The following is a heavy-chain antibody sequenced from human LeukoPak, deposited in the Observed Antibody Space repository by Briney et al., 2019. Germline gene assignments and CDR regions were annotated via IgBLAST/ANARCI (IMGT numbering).Heavy chain of an antibody. J-gene: IGHJ5*02. V-gene: IGHV4-59*08. CDR3: ARSSGYSSSGGLNWFDT. CDR2: IYYSGST. D-gene: IGHD6-13*01. Sequence: SETLSLTCTVSGGSITSYYWNWIRQPPGKGLEGIGFIYYSGSTNYNPSLKSRVTISVDTSKNQFSLKLSSVTAADTAVYYCARSSGYSSSGGLNWFDTWGQGTLVTVSS. CDR1: GGSITSYY.